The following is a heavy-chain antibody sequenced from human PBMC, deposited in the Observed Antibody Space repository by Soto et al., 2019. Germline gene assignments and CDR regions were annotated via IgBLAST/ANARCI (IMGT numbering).Heavy chain of an antibody. CDR1: GGTFNSFA. J-gene: IGHJ6*02. D-gene: IGHD2-21*01. V-gene: IGHV1-69*12. CDR2: IIPGFASP. Sequence: QVLLVQSGAEVKKPGSSMKVSCMTSGGTFNSFAISWVRLVPGQGLEWMGVIIPGFASPTYAQTLQGRVSITADESTTTAYMELSSLRSEDTAVYYCARDRVMRGNSYYYGMDVWGQGTTVTVSS. CDR3: ARDRVMRGNSYYYGMDV.